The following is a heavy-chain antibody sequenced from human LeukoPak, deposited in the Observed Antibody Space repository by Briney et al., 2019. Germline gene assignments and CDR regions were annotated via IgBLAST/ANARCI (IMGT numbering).Heavy chain of an antibody. CDR2: INHSGST. J-gene: IGHJ5*02. CDR1: GGSFSGYY. Sequence: SETLPLTCAVYGGSFSGYYWSWIRQPPGKGLEWIGEINHSGSTNYNPSLKSRVTISVDTSKNQFSLKLSSVTAADTAVYYCARVPSSGWYRNWFDPWGQGTLVTVSS. CDR3: ARVPSSGWYRNWFDP. V-gene: IGHV4-34*01. D-gene: IGHD6-19*01.